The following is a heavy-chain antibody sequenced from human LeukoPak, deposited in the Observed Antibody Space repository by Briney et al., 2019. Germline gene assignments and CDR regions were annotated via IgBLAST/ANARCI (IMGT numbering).Heavy chain of an antibody. D-gene: IGHD6-13*01. V-gene: IGHV3-21*01. CDR3: AREEYSSSWKTFDY. CDR1: GFTFSRYS. Sequence: PGGSLRLSCAASGFTFSRYSMNWVRQAPGKGLEWVSYISSDSNYIYYGDSVKGRFTVSRDNAKNSLYLQMNSLRAEDTAVFYCAREEYSSSWKTFDYWGQGTLVIVSS. CDR2: ISSDSNYI. J-gene: IGHJ4*02.